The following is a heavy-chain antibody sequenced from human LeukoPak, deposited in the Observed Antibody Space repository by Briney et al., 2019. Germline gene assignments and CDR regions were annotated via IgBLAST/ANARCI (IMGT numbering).Heavy chain of an antibody. V-gene: IGHV3-30*03. D-gene: IGHD2-15*01. CDR1: GFTFSSYG. J-gene: IGHJ4*02. Sequence: GGSLRLSCVASGFTFSSYGMHWVRQAPGKGLEWVAMISYDGSDKYYAESVKGRFTISRDNSKNTLHLQMNSLRDEDTAMYSCATLLLGVGGDYWGQGTLVTVSS. CDR3: ATLLLGVGGDY. CDR2: ISYDGSDK.